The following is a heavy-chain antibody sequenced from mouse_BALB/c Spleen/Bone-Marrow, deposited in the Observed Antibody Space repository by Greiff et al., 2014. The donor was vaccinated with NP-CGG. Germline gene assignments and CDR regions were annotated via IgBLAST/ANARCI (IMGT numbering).Heavy chain of an antibody. Sequence: VMLVESGAELAKPGASVKMSCKASGYTFTSYWMHWVKQRPGQGLEWIGYINPSTGYTEYNQKFKDKATLTADKSSSTAYMQLSSLTSEDSAVYYCARGDYYFDYWGQGTTLTVSS. CDR3: ARGDYYFDY. CDR1: GYTFTSYW. D-gene: IGHD2-13*01. J-gene: IGHJ2*01. V-gene: IGHV1-7*01. CDR2: INPSTGYT.